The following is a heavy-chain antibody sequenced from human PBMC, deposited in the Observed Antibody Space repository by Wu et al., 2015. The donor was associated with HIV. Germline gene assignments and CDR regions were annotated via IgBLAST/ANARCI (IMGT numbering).Heavy chain of an antibody. V-gene: IGHV1-46*01. Sequence: QVQLVQSRAGVKKPGASVKVSCTAFGYTFINNFLHWVRQAPGQGPEWMGVINPRTDSTTYAQPFEGRLTMTRDTSKNTMYMELRSLRSDDTAVYYCARVRYDSSGAFDYWGQGTLVTVSS. CDR1: GYTFINNF. J-gene: IGHJ4*02. D-gene: IGHD3-22*01. CDR3: ARVRYDSSGAFDY. CDR2: INPRTDST.